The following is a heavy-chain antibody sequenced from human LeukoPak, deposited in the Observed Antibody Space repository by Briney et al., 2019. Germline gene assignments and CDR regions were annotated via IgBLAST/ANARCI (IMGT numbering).Heavy chain of an antibody. J-gene: IGHJ3*02. CDR3: ARETYYYASSGYLDASDI. CDR2: IKQDGSEK. CDR1: RFTFSSYW. Sequence: QTGGSLRLSCAASRFTFSSYWMTWVRQAPGKGLEWVANIKQDGSEKYYVGSVKGRFTISRDNTKNSLYLQMNSLRAEDTAVYYCARETYYYASSGYLDASDIWGQGTMVTVSS. D-gene: IGHD3-22*01. V-gene: IGHV3-7*05.